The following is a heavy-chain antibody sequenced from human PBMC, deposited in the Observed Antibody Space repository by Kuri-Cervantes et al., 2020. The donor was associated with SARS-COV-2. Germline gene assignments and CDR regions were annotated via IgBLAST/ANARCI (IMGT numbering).Heavy chain of an antibody. J-gene: IGHJ4*02. CDR1: GFTLSNYA. CDR2: ISSNGDST. D-gene: IGHD3-3*01. CDR3: ARVSRSGYLDY. Sequence: GESLKISCAASGFTLSNYAMYWVRQAPGKGLEYVSAISSNGDSTYYADSVKGRFTMSRDNSKNTLYLQMGSLRAEDMAVYYCARVSRSGYLDYWGQGTLVTVSS. V-gene: IGHV3-64*02.